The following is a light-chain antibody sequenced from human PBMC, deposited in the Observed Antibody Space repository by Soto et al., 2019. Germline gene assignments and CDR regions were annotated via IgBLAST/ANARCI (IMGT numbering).Light chain of an antibody. CDR1: SSNIGSNY. CDR3: AAWDDSLSGR. V-gene: IGLV1-47*01. Sequence: QSVLTQPPSASGTPGQRVTISYSGSSSNIGSNYVYWYQQLPGTAPKLLIYRNNQRPSGVPDRFSGSKSGTSASLAISGLRSEDEADYYCAAWDDSLSGRFGGGTKLTVL. CDR2: RNN. J-gene: IGLJ3*02.